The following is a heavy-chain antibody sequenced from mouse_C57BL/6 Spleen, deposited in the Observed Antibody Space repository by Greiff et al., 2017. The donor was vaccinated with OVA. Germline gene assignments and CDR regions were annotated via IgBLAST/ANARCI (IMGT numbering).Heavy chain of an antibody. Sequence: QVQLQQPGAELVRPGTSVKLSCKASGYTFTSYWMHWVKQRPGQGLEWIGVIDPSDSYTNYNQKFKGKATLTVDTSSSTAYMQLSSLNYEDSAVYSRAKSHYKCYFDVWGTGTTVTVSS. CDR2: IDPSDSYT. J-gene: IGHJ1*03. D-gene: IGHD2-12*01. CDR3: AKSHYKCYFDV. CDR1: GYTFTSYW. V-gene: IGHV1-59*01.